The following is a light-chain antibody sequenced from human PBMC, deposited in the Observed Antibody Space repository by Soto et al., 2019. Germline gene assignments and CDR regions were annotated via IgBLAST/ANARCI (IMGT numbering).Light chain of an antibody. J-gene: IGLJ1*01. CDR1: CNDVGAYNY. CDR3: CSYAGGYIYL. CDR2: DVT. V-gene: IGLV2-11*01. Sequence: SALTQPRSVSGSPGQSVTISCTGTCNDVGAYNYVSWYQQHPGRPPKLMIYDVTKWPSGVPERFSGSKSGNTASLTISALQAEDEADYFCCSYAGGYIYLFGTGTKVTVL.